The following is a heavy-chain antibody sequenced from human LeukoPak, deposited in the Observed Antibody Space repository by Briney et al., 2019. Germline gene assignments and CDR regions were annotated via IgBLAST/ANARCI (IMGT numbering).Heavy chain of an antibody. CDR2: INPNNGNT. Sequence: ASVKVSCKASGYTFTGYYMHWVRQAPGQGLEWMGWINPNNGNTNYAQKLQGRVTMTTDTSTSTAYMELRSLRSDDTAVYYCARDQGSKRNWFDPWGQGTLVTVSS. D-gene: IGHD2-15*01. CDR3: ARDQGSKRNWFDP. CDR1: GYTFTGYY. J-gene: IGHJ5*02. V-gene: IGHV1-18*04.